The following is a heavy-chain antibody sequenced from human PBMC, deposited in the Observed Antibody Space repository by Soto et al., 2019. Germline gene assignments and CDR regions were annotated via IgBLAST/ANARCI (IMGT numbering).Heavy chain of an antibody. Sequence: PWGSLRLSCAASGFTFGIYAMIFGRHSPVKGLEWVSAISGSGGSTYYADSVKGRFTISRDNSKNTLYLQMNSLRAEDTAVYYCAKDPARGIAPYGMDVWGQGTTVTVSS. CDR2: ISGSGGST. CDR3: AKDPARGIAPYGMDV. J-gene: IGHJ6*02. D-gene: IGHD6-13*01. V-gene: IGHV3-23*01. CDR1: GFTFGIYA.